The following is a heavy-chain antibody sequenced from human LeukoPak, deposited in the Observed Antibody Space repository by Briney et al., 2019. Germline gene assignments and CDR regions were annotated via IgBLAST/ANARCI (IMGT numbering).Heavy chain of an antibody. J-gene: IGHJ3*01. CDR3: ARRPRDTSGYYLGAFHD. CDR2: IYGDIT. CDR1: GFTSSNYA. Sequence: GSLRLSCAGSGFTSSNYAMVWVRQAPGKGLDWVSGIYGDITFDADSVKGRFTVSRDNSQNTLFLHMSSLRAEDTAVYFCARRPRDTSGYYLGAFHDWGQGTTVTVSS. D-gene: IGHD3-22*01. V-gene: IGHV3-23*01.